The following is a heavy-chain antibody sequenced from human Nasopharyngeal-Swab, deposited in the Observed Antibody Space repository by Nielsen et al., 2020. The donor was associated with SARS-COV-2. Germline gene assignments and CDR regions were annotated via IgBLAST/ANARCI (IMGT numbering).Heavy chain of an antibody. V-gene: IGHV3-21*01. CDR3: VRGTIVGAAGYDY. CDR1: GFTFSSYG. CDR2: INWDSSYI. Sequence: GGSLRLSCAGSGFTFSSYGMNWVRQAPGKGLEWISSINWDSSYIYHADSVKGRFTLSRDNAKNSLYLQMTGLRAEDTAVYYCVRGTIVGAAGYDYWGQGTLLTVSS. J-gene: IGHJ4*02. D-gene: IGHD1-26*01.